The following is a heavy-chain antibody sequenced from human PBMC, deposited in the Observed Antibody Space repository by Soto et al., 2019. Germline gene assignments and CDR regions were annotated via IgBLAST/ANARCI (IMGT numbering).Heavy chain of an antibody. CDR3: ARGRVEDSSGWATYFDY. CDR2: INTNGVNT. D-gene: IGHD6-19*01. V-gene: IGHV3-64*01. J-gene: IGHJ4*02. Sequence: EVQLVESGGGLVQPGGSLRLSCAASGFTFSGYSMFWVRQAPGKGLEYLSAINTNGVNTFYAKSVKGRFTISRDNSKNTMYLQMGSLRAEDMAVYYCARGRVEDSSGWATYFDYWGQGTLVTVSS. CDR1: GFTFSGYS.